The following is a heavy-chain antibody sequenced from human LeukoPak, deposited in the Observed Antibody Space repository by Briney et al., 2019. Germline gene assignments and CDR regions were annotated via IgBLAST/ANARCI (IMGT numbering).Heavy chain of an antibody. CDR2: MNPNSGNT. V-gene: IGHV1-8*02. CDR3: ARARRYSGSYLRIWFDP. J-gene: IGHJ5*02. D-gene: IGHD1-26*01. CDR1: GYTFTSYG. Sequence: GASVKVSCKASGYTFTSYGISWVRQAPGQGLEWMGRMNPNSGNTGYAQKFQGRVTMTRNTSISTAYMELSSLRSEDAAVYYCARARRYSGSYLRIWFDPWGQGTLVTVSS.